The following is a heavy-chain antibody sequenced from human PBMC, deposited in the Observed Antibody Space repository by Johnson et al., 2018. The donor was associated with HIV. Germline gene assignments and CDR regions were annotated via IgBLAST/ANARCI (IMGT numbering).Heavy chain of an antibody. Sequence: QVQLVESGGGVVQPGRSLRLSCAASGFTFSSYGMHWVRQAPGKGLEWVAFIRYDGSNKYYADSVKGRFTIARDNSKNTLYLQMNSLRAEDTALYYCAKSGYSGSYDRMGAFDIWGQGTMVTVSS. J-gene: IGHJ3*02. V-gene: IGHV3-30*02. D-gene: IGHD1-26*01. CDR1: GFTFSSYG. CDR3: AKSGYSGSYDRMGAFDI. CDR2: IRYDGSNK.